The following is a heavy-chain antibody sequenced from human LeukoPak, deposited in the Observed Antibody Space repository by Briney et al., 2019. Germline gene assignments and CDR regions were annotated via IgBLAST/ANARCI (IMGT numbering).Heavy chain of an antibody. D-gene: IGHD6-13*01. V-gene: IGHV4-34*01. CDR2: INHSGST. CDR3: ARSPYSSCWYPCAP. CDR1: GFTFSSYS. Sequence: PGGSLRLSCAASGFTFSSYSMNWVRQAPGKGLEWIGEINHSGSTNYNPSLKSRVTISVDKSKNQFSLKLSSVTAADTAVYYYARSPYSSCWYPCAPWGQGTLVTVSS. J-gene: IGHJ5*02.